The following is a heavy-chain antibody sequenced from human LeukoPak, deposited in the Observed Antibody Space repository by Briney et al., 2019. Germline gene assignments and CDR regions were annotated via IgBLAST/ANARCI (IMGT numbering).Heavy chain of an antibody. D-gene: IGHD4-23*01. J-gene: IGHJ4*02. Sequence: PGGSLRLSCSASGFTFSDYWMIWVRQAPGKGLEWVGNIRQDDSEKNYVDSVKGRFTISRDNAKFSLYLQMNSLRAEDTAVYYSAADRKVGTWDPRFNYWGQGTLVTVSS. V-gene: IGHV3-7*01. CDR3: AADRKVGTWDPRFNY. CDR1: GFTFSDYW. CDR2: IRQDDSEK.